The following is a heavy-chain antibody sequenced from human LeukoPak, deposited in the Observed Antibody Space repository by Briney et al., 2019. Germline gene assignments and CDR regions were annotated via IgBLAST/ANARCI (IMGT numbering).Heavy chain of an antibody. D-gene: IGHD6-19*01. CDR3: ARDLTDQWLVPGAFDY. V-gene: IGHV3-11*05. Sequence: SGGSLRLSCEASGFTFSAYAMTWVRQAPGKGLEWVSYISSSSSYTNYADSVKGRFTISRDNAKNSLYLQMNSLRAEDTAVYYCARDLTDQWLVPGAFDYWGQGTLVTVSS. CDR2: ISSSSSYT. CDR1: GFTFSAYA. J-gene: IGHJ4*02.